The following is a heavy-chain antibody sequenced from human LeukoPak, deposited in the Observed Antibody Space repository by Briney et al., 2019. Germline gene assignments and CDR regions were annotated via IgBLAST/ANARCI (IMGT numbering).Heavy chain of an antibody. J-gene: IGHJ4*02. CDR2: IEQDGSEK. CDR1: GFTFSSYW. Sequence: GGSLRLSCVASGFTFSSYWMSWVRQAPGKGLEWVANIEQDGSEKYYVDSVKGRFTISRDNAKNSLYLQMNSLRAEDTAVYYCARKQQLASSYFDYWGQGTLVTVSS. D-gene: IGHD6-13*01. V-gene: IGHV3-7*01. CDR3: ARKQQLASSYFDY.